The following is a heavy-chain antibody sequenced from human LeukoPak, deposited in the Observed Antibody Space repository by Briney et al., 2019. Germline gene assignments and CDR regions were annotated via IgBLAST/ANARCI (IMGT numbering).Heavy chain of an antibody. CDR3: ARLTRSYFDY. V-gene: IGHV4-39*01. J-gene: IGHJ4*02. CDR1: GGSISSSSYY. Sequence: SETLSLTCTVSGGSISSSSYYWGWIRQPPGKGLEWIGTIYYSGSTYDNPSLKSRVTISVDTSKNQFSLMLNSVTAADTAVYYCARLTRSYFDYWGQGTLVTVSS. CDR2: IYYSGST.